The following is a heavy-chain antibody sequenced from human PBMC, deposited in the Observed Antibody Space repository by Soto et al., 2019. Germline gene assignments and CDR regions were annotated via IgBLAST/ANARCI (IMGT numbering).Heavy chain of an antibody. CDR1: GFTFSSYG. CDR3: ARESGTAMVDY. V-gene: IGHV3-33*01. J-gene: IGHJ4*02. CDR2: IWYDGSNK. D-gene: IGHD5-18*01. Sequence: QTGGSLRLSCAASGFTFSSYGMHWVRQAPGKGLEWVAVIWYDGSNKYYADSVKGRFTISRDNSKNTLYLQMNSLRAEDTAVYYCARESGTAMVDYWGQGTLVTVSS.